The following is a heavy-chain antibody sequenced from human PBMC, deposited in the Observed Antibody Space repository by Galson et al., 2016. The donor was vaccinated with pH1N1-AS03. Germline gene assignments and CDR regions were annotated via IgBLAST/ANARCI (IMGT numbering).Heavy chain of an antibody. V-gene: IGHV3-30*03. CDR1: GFTFSSYG. CDR2: ISYEGTTT. J-gene: IGHJ3*02. CDR3: AREEGGFGSNWLQTDAFDI. D-gene: IGHD6-13*01. Sequence: SLRLSCAASGFTFSSYGMHWVRQAPGKGLEWVAVISYEGTTTYYADSVKGRFTISRDNSKNTLYLQMNSLRTEDTALYYCAREEGGFGSNWLQTDAFDIWGQGTMVTVSS.